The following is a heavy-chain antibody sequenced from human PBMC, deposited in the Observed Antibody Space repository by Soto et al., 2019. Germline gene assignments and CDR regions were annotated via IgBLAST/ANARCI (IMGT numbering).Heavy chain of an antibody. Sequence: GESLKISCKGSGYSFTSYWIAWVRQVPGKGLELMGVIYPGDSDIRYSPSFQGQVTISADKSISTAYLQWSSLKASDTAMYYCARHVGADSSSYYSNYYYDMDVWGQGTTVTVSS. D-gene: IGHD3-22*01. CDR2: IYPGDSDI. CDR3: ARHVGADSSSYYSNYYYDMDV. J-gene: IGHJ6*02. V-gene: IGHV5-51*01. CDR1: GYSFTSYW.